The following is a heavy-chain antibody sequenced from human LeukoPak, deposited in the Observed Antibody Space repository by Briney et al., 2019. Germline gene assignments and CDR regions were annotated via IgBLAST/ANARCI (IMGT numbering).Heavy chain of an antibody. CDR1: GYTFTSYG. CDR2: ISAYNGNT. J-gene: IGHJ6*02. V-gene: IGHV1-18*01. CDR3: ARESYYYYYGMDV. Sequence: ASVKVSCKASGYTFTSYGISWVRQAPGQGLEWMGWISAYNGNTNYAQKLQGRVTMTTDTSTSTAYMELRSLRSDDTAVYYCARESYYYYYGMDVWAKGPRSPSP.